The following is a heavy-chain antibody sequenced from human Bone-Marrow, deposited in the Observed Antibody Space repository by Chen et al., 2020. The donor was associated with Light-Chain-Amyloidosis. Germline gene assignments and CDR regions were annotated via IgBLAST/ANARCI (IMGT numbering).Heavy chain of an antibody. Sequence: EVQLEQSGPEVKKPGESLKIPCTGSRYTFPNYWIGWVRQMPGKGLEWMGVIYPDDADARYSPSFEGQVTISADKSITTAYLQWRSLKASDTAMYYCARRRDGYNFDYWGQGTLVTVSS. CDR3: ARRRDGYNFDY. CDR2: IYPDDADA. J-gene: IGHJ4*02. D-gene: IGHD5-12*01. CDR1: RYTFPNYW. V-gene: IGHV5-51*01.